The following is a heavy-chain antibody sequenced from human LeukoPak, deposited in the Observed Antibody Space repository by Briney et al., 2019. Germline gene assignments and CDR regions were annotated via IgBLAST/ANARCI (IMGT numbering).Heavy chain of an antibody. D-gene: IGHD3-16*01. CDR2: TYYRSKWYN. CDR1: GDSVSSNSDA. J-gene: IGHJ4*02. V-gene: IGHV6-1*01. CDR3: AREGITIPFDY. Sequence: QTLSLTCSISGDSVSSNSDAWNWFRHSPSRGLEWLGRTYYRSKWYNHYTVSVKSRITINPDTSKNQFSLQLNSVTPEDTAVYFCAREGITIPFDYWGQGTLVTVSS.